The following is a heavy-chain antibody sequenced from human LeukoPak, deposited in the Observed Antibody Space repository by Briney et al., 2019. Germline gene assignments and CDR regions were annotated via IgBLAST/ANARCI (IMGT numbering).Heavy chain of an antibody. J-gene: IGHJ4*02. V-gene: IGHV1-18*01. CDR1: GYTFTSYG. CDR3: ARDSREYGGNPPDY. Sequence: ASVKVSCKASGYTFTSYGISWVRQAPGQGLEWMGWISAYNGNTNYAQKLQGRVTMTTDTSTSTAYMERRSPRSDDTAVYYCARDSREYGGNPPDYWGQGTLVTVSS. D-gene: IGHD4-23*01. CDR2: ISAYNGNT.